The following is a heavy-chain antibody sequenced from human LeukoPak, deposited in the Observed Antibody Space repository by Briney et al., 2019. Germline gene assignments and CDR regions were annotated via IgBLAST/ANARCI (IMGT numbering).Heavy chain of an antibody. J-gene: IGHJ3*02. CDR1: GFTFSSYA. D-gene: IGHD3-10*01. Sequence: GGSLRLSCAASGFTFSSYAMSWVRQAPGKGLEWVSAISGSGGSTYYADSVKGRFTISRDNSKNTLYLQMNSLRAKDTAVYYCAKDFMYYGSGSYYNDAFDIWGQGTMVTVSS. CDR3: AKDFMYYGSGSYYNDAFDI. CDR2: ISGSGGST. V-gene: IGHV3-23*01.